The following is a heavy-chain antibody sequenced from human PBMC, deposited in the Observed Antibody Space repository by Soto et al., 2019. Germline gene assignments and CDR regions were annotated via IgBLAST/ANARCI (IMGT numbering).Heavy chain of an antibody. CDR1: GGSISSGGYY. J-gene: IGHJ5*02. CDR3: ARWWSGSRQGFDP. CDR2: IYYSGST. V-gene: IGHV4-31*03. Sequence: QVQLQESGPGLLKPSQTLSLTCTVSGGSISSGGYYWGWIRQHPGKGLEWIGYIYYSGSTYYNPSLKSRVTISVDTSKNQFSLKLCSVTAADTAVYYCARWWSGSRQGFDPWGQGTLVTVSS. D-gene: IGHD3-3*01.